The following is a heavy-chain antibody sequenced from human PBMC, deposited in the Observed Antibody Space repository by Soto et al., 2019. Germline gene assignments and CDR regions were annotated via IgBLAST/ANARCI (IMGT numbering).Heavy chain of an antibody. CDR2: IYYSGTT. CDR1: GGSISSGGYY. V-gene: IGHV4-31*03. D-gene: IGHD3-10*01. J-gene: IGHJ2*01. Sequence: QVQLQESGPGLVKPSQTLSLTCIVSGGSISSGGYYWTWIRQHPGKGLEGIGYIYYSGTTNYNPSLKSRVTISIDPSKNQFSLKLNSVTAADTAVYYCARDEGYGSGSYYFALWGRGTLVTVSS. CDR3: ARDEGYGSGSYYFAL.